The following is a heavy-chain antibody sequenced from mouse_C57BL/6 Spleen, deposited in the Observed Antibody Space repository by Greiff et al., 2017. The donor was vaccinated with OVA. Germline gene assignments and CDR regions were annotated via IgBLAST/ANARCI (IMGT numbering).Heavy chain of an antibody. V-gene: IGHV1-64*01. J-gene: IGHJ4*01. CDR2: IHPNRGST. Sequence: QVQLQQPGAELVKPGASVKLSCKASGYTFTSYWMHWVKQRPGQGLEWIGMIHPNRGSTNYNEKFKSKATLTVDKSSSTAYMQLSSLTSEDSAVYYCARGTTVVAYYAMDYWGQGTSVTVSS. D-gene: IGHD1-1*01. CDR1: GYTFTSYW. CDR3: ARGTTVVAYYAMDY.